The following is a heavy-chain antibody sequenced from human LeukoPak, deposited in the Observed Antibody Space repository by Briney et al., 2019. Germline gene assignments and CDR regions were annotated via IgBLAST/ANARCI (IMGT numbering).Heavy chain of an antibody. CDR3: AKLGDSST. CDR1: GDSVSSKSAA. V-gene: IGHV6-1*01. D-gene: IGHD6-19*01. Sequence: SQTLSLTCAISGDSVSSKSAAWSWIRQSPSRGLEWLGRTYYRSKWYNDYAAPVKSRIIIKPDTSKNQFSLQLNSVTPEDTAVYYCAKLGDSSTWGQGTLVTVSA. CDR2: TYYRSKWYN. J-gene: IGHJ5*02.